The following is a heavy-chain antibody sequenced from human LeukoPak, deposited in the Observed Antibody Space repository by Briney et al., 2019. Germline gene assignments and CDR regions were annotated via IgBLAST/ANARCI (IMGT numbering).Heavy chain of an antibody. Sequence: RPSETLSLTCTVSGGSISSYYWSWIRQPPGKGLEWIGYIYYSGSTNYNPSLKSRVTISVDTSKNQFSLKLSSVTAADTAVYYCARSPPGWYYDNSGQYYFDTWGQGALVTVSS. V-gene: IGHV4-59*01. CDR2: IYYSGST. CDR3: ARSPPGWYYDNSGQYYFDT. D-gene: IGHD3-22*01. CDR1: GGSISSYY. J-gene: IGHJ4*02.